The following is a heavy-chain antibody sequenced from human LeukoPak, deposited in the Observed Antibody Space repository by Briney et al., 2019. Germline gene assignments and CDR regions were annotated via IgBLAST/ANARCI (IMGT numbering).Heavy chain of an antibody. V-gene: IGHV3-53*01. Sequence: GGSLRLSCAASGFTFSNAWMSWVRQAPGKGLEWVSVIYSGGSTYYADSVKGRFTISRDNSKNTLYLQMNSLRAEDAAVYYCAREDIVATAFDYWGQGTLVTVSS. CDR3: AREDIVATAFDY. D-gene: IGHD5-12*01. CDR1: GFTFSNAW. CDR2: IYSGGST. J-gene: IGHJ4*02.